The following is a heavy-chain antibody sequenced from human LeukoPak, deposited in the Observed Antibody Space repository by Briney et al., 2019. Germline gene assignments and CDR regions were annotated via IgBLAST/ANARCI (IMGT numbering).Heavy chain of an antibody. CDR1: GGSISSGGYY. Sequence: SETLSLTCTVSGGSISSGGYYWSWIRQHPGKGLEWIGYIYYSGSTYYNPSLKSRVTISVDTSKNQFSLKLSSVTAADTAVYYCARTDYGDYENYFDYWGQGTLVTVSS. CDR2: IYYSGST. D-gene: IGHD4-17*01. J-gene: IGHJ4*02. V-gene: IGHV4-31*03. CDR3: ARTDYGDYENYFDY.